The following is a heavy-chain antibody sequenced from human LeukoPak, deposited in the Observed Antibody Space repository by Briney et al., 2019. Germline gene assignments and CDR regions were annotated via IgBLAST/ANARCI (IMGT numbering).Heavy chain of an antibody. Sequence: SETLSLTCSVSGGSISSYDWSWIRQPPGKGLEWIGYIYYSGSTNYNPSLKSRVTISVDTSKNQFSLKLSSVTAADTAVYYCARGYDYVWGSHRALGYWGQGTLVTVSS. CDR2: IYYSGST. V-gene: IGHV4-59*01. D-gene: IGHD3-16*02. J-gene: IGHJ4*02. CDR1: GGSISSYD. CDR3: ARGYDYVWGSHRALGY.